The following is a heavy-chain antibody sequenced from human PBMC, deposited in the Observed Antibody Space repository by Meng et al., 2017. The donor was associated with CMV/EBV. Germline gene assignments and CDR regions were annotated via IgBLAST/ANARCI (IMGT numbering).Heavy chain of an antibody. J-gene: IGHJ2*01. CDR1: GHTFTSYG. CDR2: ISAYNGNT. D-gene: IGHD3-3*01. V-gene: IGHV1-18*01. CDR3: ARTGRFLEWLGYFDL. Sequence: ASVKVSCKASGHTFTSYGISWVRQAPGQGLEWMGWISAYNGNTNYAQKLQGRVTMTTDTSTSTAYMELRSLRSDDTAVYYCARTGRFLEWLGYFDLWGRGTLVTVSS.